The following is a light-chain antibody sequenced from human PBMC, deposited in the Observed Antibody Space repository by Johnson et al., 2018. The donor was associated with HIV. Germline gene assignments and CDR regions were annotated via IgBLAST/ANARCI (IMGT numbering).Light chain of an antibody. J-gene: IGLJ1*01. V-gene: IGLV1-51*01. CDR3: ATWDSSLRTYV. CDR1: SSNIGNNY. Sequence: TQPPSVSAAPGQKVTISCSGRSSNIGNNYVSWYQQLPRTVPKLLIYDNNKRPSGIPDRFSGSKSGTSATLGITGLQTGDEADYCCATWDSSLRTYVFGTGTKVTVL. CDR2: DNN.